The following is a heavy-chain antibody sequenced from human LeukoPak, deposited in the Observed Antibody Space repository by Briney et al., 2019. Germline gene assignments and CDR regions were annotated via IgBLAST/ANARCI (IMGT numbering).Heavy chain of an antibody. CDR3: ARDPGSGWYRGAFDI. J-gene: IGHJ3*02. Sequence: ASVKVSCKASGYTFTSYAMHWVRQAPGQRLEWMGWINAGNGNTKYSQEFQGRVAITRDTSASTAYMELSSLRSEDMAVYYCARDPGSGWYRGAFDIWGQGTMVTVSS. CDR2: INAGNGNT. CDR1: GYTFTSYA. V-gene: IGHV1-3*03. D-gene: IGHD6-19*01.